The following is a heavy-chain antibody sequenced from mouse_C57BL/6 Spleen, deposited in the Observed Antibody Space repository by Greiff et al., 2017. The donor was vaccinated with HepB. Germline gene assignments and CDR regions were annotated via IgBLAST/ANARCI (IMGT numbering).Heavy chain of an antibody. J-gene: IGHJ2*01. Sequence: QVQLQQPGAELVKPGASVKMSCKASGYTFTSYWITWVKQRPGQGLEWIGDIYPGSGSTNYNEKFKSKATLTVDTSSSTAYMPLSSLTSEDSAVYYCAREERQRITTVVAFDYWGQGTTLTVSS. D-gene: IGHD1-1*01. V-gene: IGHV1-55*01. CDR2: IYPGSGST. CDR3: AREERQRITTVVAFDY. CDR1: GYTFTSYW.